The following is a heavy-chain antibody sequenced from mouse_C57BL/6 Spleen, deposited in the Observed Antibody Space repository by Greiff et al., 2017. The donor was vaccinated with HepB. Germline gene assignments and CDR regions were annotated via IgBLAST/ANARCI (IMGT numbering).Heavy chain of an antibody. CDR2: ISYSGST. CDR3: ARTARIKY. Sequence: DVKLQESGPGLVKPSQSLSLTCTVTGYSITSGYGWNWIRQFPGNKLEWMGYISYSGSTNYNPSLKSRISITRDTSTNQFVLQLNSVTTEDTATYYCARTARIKYWGQGTTLTVSS. CDR1: GYSITSGYG. V-gene: IGHV3-2*02. J-gene: IGHJ2*01. D-gene: IGHD1-2*01.